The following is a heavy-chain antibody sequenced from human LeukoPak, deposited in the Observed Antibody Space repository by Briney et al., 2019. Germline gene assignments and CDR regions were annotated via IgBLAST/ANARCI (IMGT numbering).Heavy chain of an antibody. CDR1: GFIFSNYG. J-gene: IGHJ4*02. V-gene: IGHV3-21*06. CDR2: ISFSSTHI. CDR3: ARDSGGFDY. D-gene: IGHD3-10*01. Sequence: GGSLRLSCAASGFIFSNYGMSWVRQAPGKGLEWVSSISFSSTHIYYADSIQGRFTISRDNAENSLYLQMNSLRAEDTAVYYCARDSGGFDYWGQGTLVTVSS.